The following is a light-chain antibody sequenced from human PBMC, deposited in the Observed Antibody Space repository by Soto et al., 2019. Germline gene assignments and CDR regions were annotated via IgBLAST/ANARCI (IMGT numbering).Light chain of an antibody. CDR3: QQYNSYAGVT. V-gene: IGKV1-5*03. CDR1: QSISSW. J-gene: IGKJ3*01. CDR2: KAS. Sequence: DIQMTQSPSTLSESVGDRVTITCRASQSISSWLAWYQQKPGKAPKILIYKASSLESGVPSMFSGSGSGTEFTLTISSLQPDDFATYYCQQYNSYAGVTFGPGTKVDIK.